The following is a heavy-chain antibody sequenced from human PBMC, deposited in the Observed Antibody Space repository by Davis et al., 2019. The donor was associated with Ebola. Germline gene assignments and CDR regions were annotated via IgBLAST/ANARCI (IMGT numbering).Heavy chain of an antibody. V-gene: IGHV4-34*01. CDR2: IFYSGST. D-gene: IGHD3-10*01. CDR3: ARGARRGRLDI. J-gene: IGHJ3*02. Sequence: SETLSLTCAVYGGSFSGYYWSWIRQPPGKGLQWVGEIFYSGSTNYNPSLKSRVTVSLDTSNNQFFLKLSSLTAADTAVYYCARGARRGRLDIWGQGTMVTISS. CDR1: GGSFSGYY.